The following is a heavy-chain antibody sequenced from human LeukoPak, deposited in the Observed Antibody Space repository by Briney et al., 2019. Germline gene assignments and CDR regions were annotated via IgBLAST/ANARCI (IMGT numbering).Heavy chain of an antibody. V-gene: IGHV3-53*01. D-gene: IGHD6-13*01. CDR1: GLTVSSNF. J-gene: IGHJ5*02. Sequence: GGSLRLSCAASGLTVSSNFVTCVRQAPGKGLEWLSIIYSGGGTDYADSVKGRFTISRDNSKNTVYLQMNSLRAEDTAMYYCARKSLGIVAAGTFFGSWGQGTLVTVSS. CDR2: IYSGGGT. CDR3: ARKSLGIVAAGTFFGS.